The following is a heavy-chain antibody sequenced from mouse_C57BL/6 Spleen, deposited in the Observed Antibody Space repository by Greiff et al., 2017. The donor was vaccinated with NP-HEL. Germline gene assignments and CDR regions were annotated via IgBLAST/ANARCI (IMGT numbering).Heavy chain of an antibody. V-gene: IGHV5-16*01. J-gene: IGHJ4*01. CDR3: ARDRYYDYDGAMDY. CDR2: INYDGSST. Sequence: EVMLVGSEGGLVQPGSSMKLSCTASGFTFSDYYMAWVRQVPEKGLEWVANINYDGSSTYYLDSLKSRFIISRDNAKNILYLQMSSLKSEDTATYYCARDRYYDYDGAMDYWGQGTSVTVSS. D-gene: IGHD2-4*01. CDR1: GFTFSDYY.